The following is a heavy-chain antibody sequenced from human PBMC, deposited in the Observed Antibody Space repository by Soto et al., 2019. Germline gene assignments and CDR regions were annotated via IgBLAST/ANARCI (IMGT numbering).Heavy chain of an antibody. V-gene: IGHV1-18*01. Sequence: QVQLVQSGAEVKKPGASVMLSCKASGYTFNKHAIMWVRQARGQGLEWMGWISAHNGNTNAAPKFQGRLTMTTDTSTSTASMELRSLRSDDTAVYYCAKVLSGTYFDDSDYWGQGTLVTVSS. CDR3: AKVLSGTYFDDSDY. J-gene: IGHJ4*02. CDR1: GYTFNKHA. D-gene: IGHD1-26*01. CDR2: ISAHNGNT.